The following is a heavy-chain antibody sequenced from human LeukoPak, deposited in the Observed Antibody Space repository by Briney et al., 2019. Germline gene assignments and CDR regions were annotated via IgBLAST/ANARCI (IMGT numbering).Heavy chain of an antibody. CDR2: ISGGGGSST. CDR3: ANSAAVGTFY. D-gene: IGHD6-13*01. CDR1: GFTFSSYA. J-gene: IGHJ4*02. V-gene: IGHV3-23*01. Sequence: GGSLRLSCAASGFTFSSYAMSWVRQAPGKGLEWVSAISGGGGSSTYYADSVKGRFTISRDTSKNTLYLRMNSLRAEDTAIYYCANSAAVGTFYWGQGTLVTVSS.